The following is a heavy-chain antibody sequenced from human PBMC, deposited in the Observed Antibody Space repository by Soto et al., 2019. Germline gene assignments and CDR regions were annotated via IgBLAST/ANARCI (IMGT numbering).Heavy chain of an antibody. D-gene: IGHD6-6*01. Sequence: QITLKESGPTLVKSTQTLTLTCTFSGFSLSTRGVGAGWIRQPPGKALEWLALIYWDDDKRYSPSLKTRLTITKDTSRNQVVLTMTSMDPVDTATYYCAAARPTLFDYWGQGTLVTVSS. J-gene: IGHJ4*02. V-gene: IGHV2-5*02. CDR3: AAARPTLFDY. CDR1: GFSLSTRGVG. CDR2: IYWDDDK.